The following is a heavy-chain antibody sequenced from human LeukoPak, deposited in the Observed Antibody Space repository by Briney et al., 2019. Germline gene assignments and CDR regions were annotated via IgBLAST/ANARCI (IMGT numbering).Heavy chain of an antibody. J-gene: IGHJ5*02. Sequence: SETLSLTCAVSGGSISSISSNNWAWIRQPPGKGLELIAAIHYSGSTYYNPSFMSRVTISVDTSKNQFSLKLRSLTATDTAVYYCARLPNGYPNWFDTWGQGILVTVSS. CDR3: ARLPNGYPNWFDT. V-gene: IGHV4-39*01. D-gene: IGHD5-18*01. CDR2: IHYSGST. CDR1: GGSISSISSNN.